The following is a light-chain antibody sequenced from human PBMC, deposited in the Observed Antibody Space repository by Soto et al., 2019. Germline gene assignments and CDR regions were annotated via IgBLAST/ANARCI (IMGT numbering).Light chain of an antibody. CDR3: SSYISSSTLV. Sequence: QSVLTQPASVSGSPGQSITISCTGTSSDVGGYNYVSWYQQHPGKAPKLMIYEVSNRPSGVSNRFSGSKSGNTASLTISGLQAEDEADYYCSSYISSSTLVLGTEIRFAVL. CDR1: SSDVGGYNY. CDR2: EVS. V-gene: IGLV2-14*01. J-gene: IGLJ1*01.